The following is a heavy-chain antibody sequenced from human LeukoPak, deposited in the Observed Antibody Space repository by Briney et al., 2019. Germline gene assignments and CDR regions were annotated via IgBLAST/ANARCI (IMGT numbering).Heavy chain of an antibody. CDR2: IIPILGIA. CDR1: GGTFSSYT. D-gene: IGHD2-2*01. CDR3: ASSSDCSSTRCCDY. J-gene: IGHJ4*02. V-gene: IGHV1-69*02. Sequence: SVKVSCKASGGTFSSYTISWVRQAPGQGLEWMGRIIPILGIANYAQKFQGRVTITADKSTSTAYMELSSLRSEDTAVYYCASSSDCSSTRCCDYWGQGTLVTVSS.